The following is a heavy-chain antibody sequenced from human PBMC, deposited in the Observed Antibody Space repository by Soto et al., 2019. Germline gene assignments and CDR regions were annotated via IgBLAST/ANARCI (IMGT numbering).Heavy chain of an antibody. D-gene: IGHD2-8*01. V-gene: IGHV4-59*01. CDR2: AYYSGST. Sequence: SETLSLTCTVSGGSISHYYWSWIRQSPGKGLEWIGYAYYSGSTDYNPSLKSRVTMSVDTSKNQISLKLNSVTTADTAVYYCARDRSTYGGGGTGEVKENWFDPWGPGTLVTVS. J-gene: IGHJ5*02. CDR3: ARDRSTYGGGGTGEVKENWFDP. CDR1: GGSISHYY.